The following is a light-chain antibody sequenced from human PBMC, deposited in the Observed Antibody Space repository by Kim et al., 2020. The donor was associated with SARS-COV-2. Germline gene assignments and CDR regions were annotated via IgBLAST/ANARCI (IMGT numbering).Light chain of an antibody. J-gene: IGKJ4*01. CDR3: QQVNSYPPT. V-gene: IGKV1-9*01. Sequence: ASVRDRVTITCRASQGITSYLAWYQQKPGKAPKLLIYAASTLLSDVSSRFSGSGSGTEFTLTISSLQPEDSATYYCQQVNSYPPTFGGGTKVDIK. CDR2: AAS. CDR1: QGITSY.